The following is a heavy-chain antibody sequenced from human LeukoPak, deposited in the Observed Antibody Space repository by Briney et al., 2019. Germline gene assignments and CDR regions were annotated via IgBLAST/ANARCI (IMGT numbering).Heavy chain of an antibody. V-gene: IGHV4-61*01. D-gene: IGHD6-19*01. Sequence: SETLSLTSTVSGGSLSSSSYYWSWVRQSPGKGLEWIGHISYTADTNYNPSLESGVTMSVDTSKNQFSLKVTSVPAADTAVYYCARDSRTLSSGWLDRFDPWGQGTVVTVSS. CDR3: ARDSRTLSSGWLDRFDP. J-gene: IGHJ5*02. CDR2: ISYTADT. CDR1: GGSLSSSSYY.